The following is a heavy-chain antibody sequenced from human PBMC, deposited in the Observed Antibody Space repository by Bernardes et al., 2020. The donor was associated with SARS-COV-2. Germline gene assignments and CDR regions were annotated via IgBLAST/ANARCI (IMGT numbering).Heavy chain of an antibody. CDR1: GGTFSSYA. CDR2: IIPIFGTA. CDR3: ARDFSLPHVDYGEAGMDV. V-gene: IGHV1-69*13. Sequence: SVKVSCKASGGTFSSYAISWVRQAPGQGLEWMGGIIPIFGTANYAQKFQGRVTITADESTSTAYMELSSLRSEDTAVYYCARDFSLPHVDYGEAGMDVWGQGTTVTVSS. J-gene: IGHJ6*02. D-gene: IGHD4-17*01.